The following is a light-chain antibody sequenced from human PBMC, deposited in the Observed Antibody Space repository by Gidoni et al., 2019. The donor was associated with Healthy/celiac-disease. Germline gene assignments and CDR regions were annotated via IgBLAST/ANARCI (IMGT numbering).Light chain of an antibody. CDR3: QQYDNWPRT. Sequence: EIVMTQSPATLSVSPGERATLSCRASQSVSSKLAWYQQKPGQAPRLFIYGASTRATAFPARFSGSGSGTEFTLTINSLQSEDFAVYYCQQYDNWPRTFGQGTKVEIK. CDR2: GAS. V-gene: IGKV3-15*01. CDR1: QSVSSK. J-gene: IGKJ1*01.